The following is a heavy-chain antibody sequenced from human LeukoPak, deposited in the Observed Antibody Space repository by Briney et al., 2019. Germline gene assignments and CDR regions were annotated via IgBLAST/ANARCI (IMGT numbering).Heavy chain of an antibody. J-gene: IGHJ3*02. Sequence: ASVKVSCKASGYTFTGYYMHWVRQAPGQGLEWMGWINPNSGGTNYAQKFQGRVTMTRDTSTSTVYMELSSLRSEDTAVYYCARSKGVVVVDDAFDIWGQGTMVTVSS. V-gene: IGHV1-2*02. CDR1: GYTFTGYY. D-gene: IGHD2-21*01. CDR3: ARSKGVVVVDDAFDI. CDR2: INPNSGGT.